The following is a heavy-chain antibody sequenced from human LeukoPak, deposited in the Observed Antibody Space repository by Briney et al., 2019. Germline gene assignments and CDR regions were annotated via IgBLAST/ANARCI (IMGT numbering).Heavy chain of an antibody. Sequence: GGSLRLSCAASGFTFSNAYMNWVRQAPGKGLEWVGRIKPKTDGETTDYAAPVKGRFTISRDDSKNTLYLQMNSLKTEDTAVYYCTTVYYYDSSGYTPPSWFDPRGQGTLVTVSS. CDR3: TTVYYYDSSGYTPPSWFDP. CDR2: IKPKTDGETT. D-gene: IGHD3-22*01. J-gene: IGHJ5*02. V-gene: IGHV3-15*07. CDR1: GFTFSNAY.